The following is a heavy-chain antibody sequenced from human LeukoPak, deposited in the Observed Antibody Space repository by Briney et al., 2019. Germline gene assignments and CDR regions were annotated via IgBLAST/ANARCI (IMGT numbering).Heavy chain of an antibody. J-gene: IGHJ6*03. CDR2: IYTSGST. CDR1: GGSISSYY. V-gene: IGHV4-4*09. Sequence: SETLSLTCTVSGGSISSYYWSWIRQPPGEGLEWIGYIYTSGSTNYNPSLKSRVTISVDTSKNQFSLKLSSVTAADTAVYYCARHSSITIFGVVTSFPYYYMDVWGKGTTVTVSS. D-gene: IGHD3-3*01. CDR3: ARHSSITIFGVVTSFPYYYMDV.